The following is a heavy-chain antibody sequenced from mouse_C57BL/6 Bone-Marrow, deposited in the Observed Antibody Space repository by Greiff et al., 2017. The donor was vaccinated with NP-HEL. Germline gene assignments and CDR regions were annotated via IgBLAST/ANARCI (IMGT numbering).Heavy chain of an antibody. V-gene: IGHV1-72*01. CDR1: GYTFTSYL. CDR2: IDPNSGGT. Sequence: QVQLKQPGAELVKPGASVKLSCTASGYTFTSYLMHWVKQRPGRGLEWIGRIDPNSGGTKYNEKFKSKATLTVDKPTSTAYMQLNSLTSEDTAVYSCARYYYGSSSYDYWGQGTTLTVSS. J-gene: IGHJ2*01. CDR3: ARYYYGSSSYDY. D-gene: IGHD1-1*01.